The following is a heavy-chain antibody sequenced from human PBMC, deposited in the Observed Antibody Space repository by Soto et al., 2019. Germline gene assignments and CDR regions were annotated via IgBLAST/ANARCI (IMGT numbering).Heavy chain of an antibody. CDR1: GDSISTRSYY. D-gene: IGHD2-21*02. J-gene: IGHJ4*02. V-gene: IGHV4-39*01. CDR2: IYYSGST. Sequence: SETLSLTCTVTGDSISTRSYYWGWIRQPPGKGLEWIGSIYYSGSTYNNPSLRSRVSMSIDTSKDQFSLKLKSVTAADTALYLCARRRTSVVTRAYFDVWGPGSLVTVSS. CDR3: ARRRTSVVTRAYFDV.